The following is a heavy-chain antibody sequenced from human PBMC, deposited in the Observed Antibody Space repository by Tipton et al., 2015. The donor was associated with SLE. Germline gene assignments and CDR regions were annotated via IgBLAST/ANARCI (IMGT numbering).Heavy chain of an antibody. Sequence: TLSLTCPVSGGSISSRYWCWIRQPPGKGLEWIGYVYYSGSTNYNPSLKSRVPISVDTSKNQFSLKLSSVIAADTAVYYCARGPIVVVIAAVWYFDLWGRGTLVTVSS. CDR3: ARGPIVVVIAAVWYFDL. CDR1: GGSISSRY. J-gene: IGHJ2*01. CDR2: VYYSGST. D-gene: IGHD2-21*01. V-gene: IGHV4-59*11.